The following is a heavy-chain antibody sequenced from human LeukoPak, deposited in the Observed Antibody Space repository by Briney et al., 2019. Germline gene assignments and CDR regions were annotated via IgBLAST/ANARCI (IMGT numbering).Heavy chain of an antibody. CDR1: GFTFDDYV. J-gene: IGHJ4*02. CDR3: AKDSRIAAAGPLDY. CDR2: ISWNSGSI. Sequence: GGSLRLSCAASGFTFDDYVMHWVRQAPGKGLEWVSGISWNSGSIGYADSVKGRFTISRDNAKNSLYLQMNSLRAEDTALYHCAKDSRIAAAGPLDYWGQGTLVTVSS. V-gene: IGHV3-9*01. D-gene: IGHD6-13*01.